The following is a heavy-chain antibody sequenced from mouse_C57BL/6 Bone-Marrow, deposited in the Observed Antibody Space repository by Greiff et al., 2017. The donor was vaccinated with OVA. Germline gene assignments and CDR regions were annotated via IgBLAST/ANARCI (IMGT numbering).Heavy chain of an antibody. CDR3: ARVSNYAWFAY. CDR1: GYTFTSYW. Sequence: QVQLQQPGAELVRPGSSVKLSCKASGYTFTSYWMHWVKQRPIQGLEWIGNIDPSDSETHYNQKFKDKATLTVDKSSSTAYMQLSSLTSEDSAVYYCARVSNYAWFAYWGQGTLVTVSA. J-gene: IGHJ3*01. CDR2: IDPSDSET. V-gene: IGHV1-52*01. D-gene: IGHD2-5*01.